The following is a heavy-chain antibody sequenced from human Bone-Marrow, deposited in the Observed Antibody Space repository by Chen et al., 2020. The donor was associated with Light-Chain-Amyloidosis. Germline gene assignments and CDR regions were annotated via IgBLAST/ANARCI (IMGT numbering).Heavy chain of an antibody. V-gene: IGHV3-21*06. J-gene: IGHJ6*03. D-gene: IGHD6-6*01. Sequence: EVLLVEEGGGLVKPGGSIRLSCAASGFTFASSTRNWVRQAPGKGLEWVSSIDSSGTYINYADSTRGRFSISRDNAKNSLYLQITSLRAEDTAVYYCARDQVEYKFFYYMDVWGKGTTVTVSS. CDR3: ARDQVEYKFFYYMDV. CDR2: IDSSGTYI. CDR1: GFTFASST.